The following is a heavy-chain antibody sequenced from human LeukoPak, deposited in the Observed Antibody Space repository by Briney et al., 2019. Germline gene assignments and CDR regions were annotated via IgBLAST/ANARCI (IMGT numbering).Heavy chain of an antibody. CDR3: AREDIVVVPAAPEPNYYYYGMDV. V-gene: IGHV3-30-3*01. D-gene: IGHD2-2*01. Sequence: GGSLRLSCAASGFTFSSYAMHWVRQAPGKGLEWVAVISYDGSNKYYADSVKGRSTISRDNSKNTLYLQMNSLRAEDTAVYYCAREDIVVVPAAPEPNYYYYGMDVWGQGTTVTVSS. J-gene: IGHJ6*02. CDR1: GFTFSSYA. CDR2: ISYDGSNK.